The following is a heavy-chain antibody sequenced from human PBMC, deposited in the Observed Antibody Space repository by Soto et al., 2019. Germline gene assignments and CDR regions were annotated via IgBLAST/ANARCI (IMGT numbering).Heavy chain of an antibody. J-gene: IGHJ4*02. V-gene: IGHV3-23*01. Sequence: PGGSLRLSCAASGFTFRNDAMSWARQAPGKGLEWVSAISGSGGTTHYADSVKGRFTISRDNSKNTLYLQMNSLRVEDTAVYYCAKDRSSTSCYAFDYWGQGSLVTVLL. CDR3: AKDRSSTSCYAFDY. CDR2: ISGSGGTT. D-gene: IGHD2-2*01. CDR1: GFTFRNDA.